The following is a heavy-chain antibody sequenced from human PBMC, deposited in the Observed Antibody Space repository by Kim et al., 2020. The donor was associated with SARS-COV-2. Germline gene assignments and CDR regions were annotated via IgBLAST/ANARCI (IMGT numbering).Heavy chain of an antibody. CDR1: GFTFGSYA. D-gene: IGHD2-21*02. V-gene: IGHV3-23*01. CDR3: VVYCGGDCYSNWFDP. CDR2: ISGSGGST. Sequence: LSLTCAASGFTFGSYAMSWVRQAPGKGLEWVSAISGSGGSTYYADSVKGRFTISRDNSKNTLYLQMNSLRAEDTAVYYCVVYCGGDCYSNWFDPWGQ. J-gene: IGHJ5*02.